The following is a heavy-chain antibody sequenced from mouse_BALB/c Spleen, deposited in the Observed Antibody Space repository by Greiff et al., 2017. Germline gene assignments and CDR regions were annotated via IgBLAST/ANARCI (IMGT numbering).Heavy chain of an antibody. J-gene: IGHJ2*01. CDR3: ARGIYYGNFDY. Sequence: EVMLVESGGGLVQPGGSRKLSCAASGFTFSSFGMHWVRQAPEKGLEWVAYISSGSSTIYYADTVKGRFTISRDNPKNTLFLQMTSLRSEDTAMYYCARGIYYGNFDYWGQGTTLTVSS. CDR1: GFTFSSFG. V-gene: IGHV5-17*02. D-gene: IGHD2-1*01. CDR2: ISSGSSTI.